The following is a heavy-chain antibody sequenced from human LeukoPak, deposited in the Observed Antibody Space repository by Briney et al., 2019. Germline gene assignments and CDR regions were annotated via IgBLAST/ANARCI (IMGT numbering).Heavy chain of an antibody. D-gene: IGHD3-22*01. V-gene: IGHV4-61*02. CDR3: ARKDYDSSGYFDY. Sequence: SETLSLTCTVSGGSISSGSYYWSWIRQPAGKGLEWIGRIYTSGSTNYNPSLKSRVTMSVDTSKNQFSLKLSSVTAADTAVYYCARKDYDSSGYFDYWGQGTLVTVSS. J-gene: IGHJ4*02. CDR1: GGSISSGSYY. CDR2: IYTSGST.